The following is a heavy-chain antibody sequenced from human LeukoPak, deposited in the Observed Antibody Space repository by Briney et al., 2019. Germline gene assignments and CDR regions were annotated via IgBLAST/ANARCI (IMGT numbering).Heavy chain of an antibody. CDR3: ARRWTLRSGSYDY. Sequence: SETLSLTCTVSGGSISSSSYYWGWIRQPPGKGLEWIGSIYYSGSTYYNPSLKSRVTISVDTSKNQFSLKLSSVTAADTAVYYCARRWTLRSGSYDYWGQGTLVTVSS. D-gene: IGHD3-10*01. J-gene: IGHJ4*02. CDR2: IYYSGST. CDR1: GGSISSSSYY. V-gene: IGHV4-39*07.